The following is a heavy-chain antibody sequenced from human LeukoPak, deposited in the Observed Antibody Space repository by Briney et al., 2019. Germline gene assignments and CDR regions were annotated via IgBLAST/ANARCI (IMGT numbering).Heavy chain of an antibody. D-gene: IGHD2-2*01. J-gene: IGHJ6*03. CDR3: ARGHCSSTSCYGGRGYYYYMDV. V-gene: IGHV1-18*01. Sequence: ASVKVSCKASGYTFTSYGISWVRQAPGQGLEWMGWISAYNGNTNYAQKLQGRVTMTTDTSTSTAYMELRSLRSDDTAVYYCARGHCSSTSCYGGRGYYYYMDVWGKGTTVTVSS. CDR2: ISAYNGNT. CDR1: GYTFTSYG.